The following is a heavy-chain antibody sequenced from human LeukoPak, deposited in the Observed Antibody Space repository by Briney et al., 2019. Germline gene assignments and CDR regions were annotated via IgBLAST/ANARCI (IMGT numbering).Heavy chain of an antibody. CDR2: IIPIFGTA. CDR1: GGTFSSYA. CDR3: AKVVTGGTYWGPFDY. J-gene: IGHJ4*02. Sequence: ASVKVSCKASGGTFSSYAISWVRQAPGQGLEWMGGIIPIFGTANYAQKFQGRVTITTDESTSTAYMELSSLRSEDTAVYYCAKVVTGGTYWGPFDYWGQGTLVTVSS. D-gene: IGHD1-26*01. V-gene: IGHV1-69*05.